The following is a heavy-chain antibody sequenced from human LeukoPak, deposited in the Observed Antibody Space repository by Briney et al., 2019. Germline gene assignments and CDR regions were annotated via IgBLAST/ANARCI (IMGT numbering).Heavy chain of an antibody. CDR2: IYSSGNT. D-gene: IGHD3-3*01. V-gene: IGHV4-59*01. CDR3: AREQREITIFGVVTADAFDI. J-gene: IGHJ3*02. CDR1: HDSFTSYY. Sequence: PSETLSLTCSVSHDSFTSYYWNWLRQPPGKGLEWLGYIYSSGNTDYNPALKSRVTMSMDTSRNQFSLKLRSVTAADTAVYYCAREQREITIFGVVTADAFDIWGQGTMVTVSS.